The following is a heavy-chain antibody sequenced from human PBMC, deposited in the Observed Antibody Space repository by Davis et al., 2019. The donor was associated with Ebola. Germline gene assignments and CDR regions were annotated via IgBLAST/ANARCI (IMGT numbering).Heavy chain of an antibody. CDR2: IWYDGSNK. CDR3: GRDLVRWFGELGY. CDR1: GFTFSSYG. Sequence: PGGSLTLSCAASGFTFSSYGMHWVRQAPGKGLEWVAVIWYDGSNKYYADSVKGRFTISRDNSKNTLYLQMNSLRAEDTAVYYCGRDLVRWFGELGYWGQGTLVTVSS. J-gene: IGHJ4*02. D-gene: IGHD3-10*01. V-gene: IGHV3-33*01.